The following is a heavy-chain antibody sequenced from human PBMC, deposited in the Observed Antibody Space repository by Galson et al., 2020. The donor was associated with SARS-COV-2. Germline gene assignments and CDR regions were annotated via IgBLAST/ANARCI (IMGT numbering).Heavy chain of an antibody. D-gene: IGHD2-15*01. CDR3: ARQVVAKTYYFDY. CDR2: IHRSGST. Sequence: ASETLSLTCSVSGYSINSGYYWMWIRQSPEKGLEWVANIHRSGSTYYNPSLKSRATISVDTSKNQFSLTLKSMTASDTAVYYCARQVVAKTYYFDYWGQGILVTVSS. V-gene: IGHV4-38-2*02. J-gene: IGHJ4*02. CDR1: GYSINSGYY.